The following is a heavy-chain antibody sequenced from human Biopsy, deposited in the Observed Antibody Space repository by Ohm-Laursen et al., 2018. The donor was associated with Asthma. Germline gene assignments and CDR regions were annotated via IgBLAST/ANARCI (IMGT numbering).Heavy chain of an antibody. CDR1: GYTFTDYS. Sequence: SVKVSCKASGYTFTDYSIHWVRQAPGQGLEWMGRINPNSGDTKYAQRFQGRVTVTRDRSVSTAYMELSRLRSDDTAVYYCARDRGYCSGGTCPSWFDPWGQGTLVIVSS. J-gene: IGHJ5*02. V-gene: IGHV1-2*06. CDR3: ARDRGYCSGGTCPSWFDP. D-gene: IGHD2-15*01. CDR2: INPNSGDT.